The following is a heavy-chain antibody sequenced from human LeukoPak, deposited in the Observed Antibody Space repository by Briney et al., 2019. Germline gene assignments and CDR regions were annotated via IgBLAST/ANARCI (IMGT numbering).Heavy chain of an antibody. D-gene: IGHD2-15*01. Sequence: PGGSLRLSCAASGFTFSAHDMHWVRHASGRGLEWVSVIGTTGDTYYPGSVKGRFIISRENAKNSLYLQMNSLRAEDTAVYYCARDVRPHCSGGSCYSSWGMDVWGQGTTVTVSS. J-gene: IGHJ6*02. CDR3: ARDVRPHCSGGSCYSSWGMDV. CDR2: IGTTGDT. CDR1: GFTFSAHD. V-gene: IGHV3-13*01.